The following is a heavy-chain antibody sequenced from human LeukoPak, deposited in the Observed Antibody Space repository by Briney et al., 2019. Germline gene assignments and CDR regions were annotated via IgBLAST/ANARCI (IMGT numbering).Heavy chain of an antibody. D-gene: IGHD5-12*01. Sequence: PSETLSLTCTVSGGSISRSSYYWGWIRQPPGKGLEWIGSIYYSGSTYYNPSLKSRVTISVDTSKNQFSLKLSSVTAADTAVYYCSGTSLQNDYWGQGTLVTVSS. J-gene: IGHJ4*02. V-gene: IGHV4-39*01. CDR1: GGSISRSSYY. CDR3: SGTSLQNDY. CDR2: IYYSGST.